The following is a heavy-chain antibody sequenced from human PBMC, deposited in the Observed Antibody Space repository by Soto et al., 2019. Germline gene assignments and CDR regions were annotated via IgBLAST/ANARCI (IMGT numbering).Heavy chain of an antibody. Sequence: EVQLVESGGGLIQPGGSLRLSCAVSGFTVSNNYMSWVRQAPGKGLEGVSVIYSGGYTAYGDSVKGRFTISRDNSKNTQFLQMNGRGAAAPAVVYCPTTRGGGGYWGQGTLVTVSS. CDR1: GFTVSNNY. J-gene: IGHJ4*02. V-gene: IGHV3-53*01. D-gene: IGHD3-10*01. CDR3: PTTRGGGGY. CDR2: IYSGGYT.